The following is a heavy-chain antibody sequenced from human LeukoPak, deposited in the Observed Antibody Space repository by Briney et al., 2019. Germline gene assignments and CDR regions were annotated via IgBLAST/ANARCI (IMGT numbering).Heavy chain of an antibody. CDR2: ISAYNGNT. V-gene: IGHV1-18*01. Sequence: ASLKVSCKASGYTFTSYVISCVRQAPGQGLEWMGWISAYNGNTNYAQKLQGRVTMTTDTSTSTAYMELRSLRSDDTAVYYCARLRENYYYMNVWGKGTTVTVSS. CDR3: ARLRENYYYMNV. J-gene: IGHJ6*03. D-gene: IGHD3-16*01. CDR1: GYTFTSYV.